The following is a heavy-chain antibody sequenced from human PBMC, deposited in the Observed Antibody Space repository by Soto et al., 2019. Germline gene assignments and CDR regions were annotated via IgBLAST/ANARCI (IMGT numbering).Heavy chain of an antibody. J-gene: IGHJ4*02. CDR1: GFIFSTYG. D-gene: IGHD6-6*01. V-gene: IGHV3-33*01. CDR3: ARDLAVRYSTSSLVFGY. Sequence: GSLRLSCAASGFIFSTYGMHWVRQAPGKGLEWVALIWYDGNNKYYADSVKGRFTISRDNSKNTLYLQMNSLRPEDTAVYYCARDLAVRYSTSSLVFGYWGQGTPVTVSS. CDR2: IWYDGNNK.